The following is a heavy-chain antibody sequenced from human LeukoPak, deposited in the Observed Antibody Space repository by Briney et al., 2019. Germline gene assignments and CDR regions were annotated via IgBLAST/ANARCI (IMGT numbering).Heavy chain of an antibody. CDR2: ISVYNGNT. D-gene: IGHD3-16*01. CDR1: GYTFINYD. CDR3: ARGGDVRSLDY. V-gene: IGHV1-18*04. J-gene: IGHJ4*02. Sequence: GASVKVSCKASGYTFINYDITWVRQAPGQGLEWMAWISVYNGNTIYAQKLQDGVTLTTDTSTSTAYMELRSLRSDDTALYYCARGGDVRSLDYWGQGTLVTVSS.